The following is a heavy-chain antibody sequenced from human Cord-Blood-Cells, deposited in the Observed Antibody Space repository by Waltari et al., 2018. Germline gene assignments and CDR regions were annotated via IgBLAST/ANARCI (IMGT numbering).Heavy chain of an antibody. D-gene: IGHD6-13*01. J-gene: IGHJ3*02. CDR2: INHSGST. CDR1: GGSFSGYY. Sequence: QVQLQQWGAGLLKPSETLSLTCAVYGGSFSGYYWSWIRQPPGKGLEWIGEINHSGSTNYNPSLKSRVTISVDTSKNQFSLKLSSVTAADTAVYYCASRAAAVLPPDAFDIWGQGTMVTVSS. CDR3: ASRAAAVLPPDAFDI. V-gene: IGHV4-34*01.